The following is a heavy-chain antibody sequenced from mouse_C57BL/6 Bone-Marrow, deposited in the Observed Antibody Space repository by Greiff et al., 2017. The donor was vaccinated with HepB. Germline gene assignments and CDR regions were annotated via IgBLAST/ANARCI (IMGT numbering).Heavy chain of an antibody. CDR3: ARDDYYSSSFAY. D-gene: IGHD2-5*01. CDR1: GFSINSDCY. Sequence: EVKLVESGPSLVRPSQTLSLTCTVTGFSINSDCYWIWIRQFPGNKLEYIGYTFYSGITYYNPSLESRTYITRDTSKNQFSLKLSSVTTEDTATYCCARDDYYSSSFAYWGQGTLVTVSA. J-gene: IGHJ3*01. CDR2: TFYSGIT. V-gene: IGHV3-3*01.